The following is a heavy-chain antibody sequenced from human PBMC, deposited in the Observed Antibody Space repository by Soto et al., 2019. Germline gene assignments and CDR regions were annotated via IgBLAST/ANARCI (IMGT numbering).Heavy chain of an antibody. CDR2: IYSTGST. V-gene: IGHV4-39*01. D-gene: IGHD3-9*01. J-gene: IGHJ5*02. Sequence: VFGGTSGDLSCRRGLKKQTPGKGLEWIGSIYSTGSTYYNPSLQSRGTVSVDTSKNHFSLRLSSVTAADTAVYYCARQDYDILTGYYLPWFDPWGQGTLVTVSS. CDR1: GGTSGDLSCR. CDR3: ARQDYDILTGYYLPWFDP.